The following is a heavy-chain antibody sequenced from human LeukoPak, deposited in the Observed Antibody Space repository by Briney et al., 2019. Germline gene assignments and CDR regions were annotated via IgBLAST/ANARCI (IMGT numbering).Heavy chain of an antibody. J-gene: IGHJ4*02. V-gene: IGHV4-59*01. Sequence: PSETLSLTCTVSGGSISSYYWSWIRQPPGKGLEWIGYIFYTGSTNYNPSLKSRVTISVDTSKNQFSLKLSSVTAADTAVYYCASSGSATPYYFDYWGQGTLVTVSS. D-gene: IGHD6-25*01. CDR3: ASSGSATPYYFDY. CDR1: GGSISSYY. CDR2: IFYTGST.